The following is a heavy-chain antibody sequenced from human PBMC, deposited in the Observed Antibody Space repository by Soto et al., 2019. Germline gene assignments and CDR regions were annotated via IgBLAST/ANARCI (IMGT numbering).Heavy chain of an antibody. V-gene: IGHV4-39*01. D-gene: IGHD5-12*01. CDR2: FYYNGRT. CDR3: ARVPQRDYGYPDF. CDR1: GDSIGSAIYY. Sequence: QLQLQESGPGLVKPSETLSLTCSVSGDSIGSAIYYWGWIRQPPGKGLEWIGSFYYNGRTYYNPSLKSRVPISLDTPKNQFSLNLSSVPAADTAVYYCARVPQRDYGYPDFWGQGTLVIVSS. J-gene: IGHJ4*02.